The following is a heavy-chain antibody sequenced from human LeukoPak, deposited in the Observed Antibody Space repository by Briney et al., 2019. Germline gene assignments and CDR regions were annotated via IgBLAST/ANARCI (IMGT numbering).Heavy chain of an antibody. CDR2: MYYGGTT. Sequence: PSETLSLTCTVSGGSINSSDYYWGWIRQPPGKGLEWIGNMYYGGTTFYNPSLKSRVTISIDTSKNQFSLKLSSVTAADTAVYYCASGLRYFDLYYWGQGTLVTVSS. V-gene: IGHV4-39*07. J-gene: IGHJ4*02. D-gene: IGHD3-9*01. CDR1: GGSINSSDYY. CDR3: ASGLRYFDLYY.